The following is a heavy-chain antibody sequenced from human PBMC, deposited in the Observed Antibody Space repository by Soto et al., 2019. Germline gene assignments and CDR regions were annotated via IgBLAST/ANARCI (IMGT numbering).Heavy chain of an antibody. D-gene: IGHD6-13*01. CDR2: IWYDGSNK. J-gene: IGHJ4*02. CDR1: GFTFSSYG. V-gene: IGHV3-33*01. CDR3: SRDSRRIDY. Sequence: QVQLVESGGGVVQPGKSLRLSCAASGFTFSSYGMHWVRQAPGKGLEWVAVIWYDGSNKYYADSVKGRFTISRDNYNKMLYLQMKTLRTNNTAVYYCSRDSRRIDYWSEGTLVTVSS.